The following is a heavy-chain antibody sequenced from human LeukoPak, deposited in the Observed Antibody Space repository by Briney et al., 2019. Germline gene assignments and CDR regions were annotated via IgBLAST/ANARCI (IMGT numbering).Heavy chain of an antibody. J-gene: IGHJ3*02. CDR2: LYYDGRT. CDR3: ARLVDGRPALNDAFDI. CDR1: GGSITNATYY. Sequence: PSETLSLTCTVSGGSITNATYYWGWVRQPPGRRPEWFGSLYYDGRTYYNPSLKSRVTISLDMSKNQFSLKLTSVTAADTAVYYCARLVDGRPALNDAFDIWGQGTMVTVSS. D-gene: IGHD3-9*01. V-gene: IGHV4-39*07.